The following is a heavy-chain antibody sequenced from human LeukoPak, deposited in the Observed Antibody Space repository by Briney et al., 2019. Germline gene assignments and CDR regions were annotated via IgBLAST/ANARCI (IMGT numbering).Heavy chain of an antibody. V-gene: IGHV1-69*06. CDR1: GGTFSSYA. CDR2: IIPIFGTA. CDR3: ASDTSGYCSGGSCYYR. Sequence: SVKVSCKASGGTFSSYAISWVRQAPGQGLEWRGGIIPIFGTANYAQKFQGRVTITADKSTSTAYMELSSLRSEDTAVYYCASDTSGYCSGGSCYYRWGQGTLVTVSS. J-gene: IGHJ4*02. D-gene: IGHD2-15*01.